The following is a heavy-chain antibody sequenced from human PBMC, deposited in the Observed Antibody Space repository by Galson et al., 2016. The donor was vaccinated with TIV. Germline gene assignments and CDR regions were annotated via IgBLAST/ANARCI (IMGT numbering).Heavy chain of an antibody. CDR3: ATVAWFPGLSLDN. V-gene: IGHV1-24*01. CDR2: FDPEQGKT. Sequence: SVKVSCKVSKYTLTELSVHWVRQAPGKGLEWMGGFDPEQGKTIYAQKFQGRVTMTEDTSTDTAFMELSSLRFEDTAVYYCATVAWFPGLSLDNWGQGTLVTVSS. D-gene: IGHD2/OR15-2a*01. J-gene: IGHJ4*02. CDR1: KYTLTELS.